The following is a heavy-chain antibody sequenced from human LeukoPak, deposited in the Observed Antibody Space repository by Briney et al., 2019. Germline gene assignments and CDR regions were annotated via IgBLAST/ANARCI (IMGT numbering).Heavy chain of an antibody. J-gene: IGHJ5*02. D-gene: IGHD3-22*01. CDR3: ARGIKRITMIVVVTNWFDP. CDR2: IYYSGST. V-gene: IGHV4-30-4*01. CDR1: GGSLSSGDYY. Sequence: SQTLSLTCTVSGGSLSSGDYYWSWIRQPPGKGLEWIGYIYYSGSTYYNPSLKSRVTISVDTSKNQFSLKLSSVTAADTAVYYCARGIKRITMIVVVTNWFDPWGQGTLVTVSS.